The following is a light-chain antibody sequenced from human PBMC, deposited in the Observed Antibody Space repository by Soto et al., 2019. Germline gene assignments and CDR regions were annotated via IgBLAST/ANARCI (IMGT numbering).Light chain of an antibody. V-gene: IGLV3-21*01. J-gene: IGLJ2*01. CDR1: NVGSRS. CDR2: YDS. Sequence: SYELTQPPSVSVAPGETARISCGGNNVGSRSVHWYQQKPGQAPFLVIYYDSDRPSGIPERFSGSNSGNTATLIISRVEAMYEAYYYRQVWQATGDQVVFGGGTKLTVL. CDR3: QVWQATGDQVV.